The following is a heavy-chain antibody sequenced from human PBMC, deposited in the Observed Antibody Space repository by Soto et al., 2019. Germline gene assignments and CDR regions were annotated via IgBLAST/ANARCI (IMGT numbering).Heavy chain of an antibody. V-gene: IGHV1-18*01. Sequence: QVHVVQSGAEVKKPGASVKVSCKGSGYAFTTYGITWVRQAPGQGLEWMGWSSAHNGNTNYAQKLQGRVTVTRDTSTRTAYMELRSLRSDDTAVYYCARGGYGDYWGQGALVTVSS. CDR3: ARGGYGDY. CDR2: SSAHNGNT. CDR1: GYAFTTYG. J-gene: IGHJ4*02. D-gene: IGHD1-1*01.